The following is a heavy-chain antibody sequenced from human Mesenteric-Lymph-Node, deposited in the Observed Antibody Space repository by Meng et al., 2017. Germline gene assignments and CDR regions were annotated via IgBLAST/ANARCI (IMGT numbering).Heavy chain of an antibody. J-gene: IGHJ4*02. D-gene: IGHD6-19*01. CDR1: GYTFTGYY. CDR3: AREPPRIAVAGNTFDY. V-gene: IGHV1-69*04. CDR2: IIPILGIA. Sequence: SVKVSCKASGYTFTGYYMHWVRQAPGQGLEWMGRIIPILGIANYAQKFQGRVTITADKSTSTAYMELRSLRSDDTAVYYCAREPPRIAVAGNTFDYWGQGTLVTVSS.